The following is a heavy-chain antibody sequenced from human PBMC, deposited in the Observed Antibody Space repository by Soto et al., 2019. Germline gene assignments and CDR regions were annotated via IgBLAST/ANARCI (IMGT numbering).Heavy chain of an antibody. J-gene: IGHJ4*02. CDR3: ARANPAFSN. D-gene: IGHD3-3*01. CDR2: IYYSGST. Sequence: PSETLSLTCTVSGGSISSSSYYWGWIRQPPGKGLEWIGSIYYSGSTYYNPSLKSRVTISVDTSKNQFSLKLSSVTAADTAVYYCARANPAFSNWGQGTLVTVSS. CDR1: GGSISSSSYY. V-gene: IGHV4-39*01.